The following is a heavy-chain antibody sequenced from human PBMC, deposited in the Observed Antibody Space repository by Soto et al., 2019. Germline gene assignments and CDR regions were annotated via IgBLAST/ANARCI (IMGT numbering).Heavy chain of an antibody. CDR1: GGCISSGGYY. Sequence: SETVSLTSTVSGGCISSGGYYWSWIRQHPGKGLEWIGYIYYSGSTYYNPSLKSRVTISVDTSKNQFSLKLSSVTAADTAVYYCARGAYDFWSGAGGFDPWGQGTLVTVSS. CDR3: ARGAYDFWSGAGGFDP. J-gene: IGHJ5*02. CDR2: IYYSGST. V-gene: IGHV4-31*03. D-gene: IGHD3-3*01.